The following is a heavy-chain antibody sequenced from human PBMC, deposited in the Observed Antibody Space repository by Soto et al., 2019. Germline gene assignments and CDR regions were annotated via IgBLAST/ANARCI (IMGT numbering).Heavy chain of an antibody. J-gene: IGHJ6*02. V-gene: IGHV3-23*01. CDR2: LSGSGGSI. CDR3: AKDIWVAESPTGLDV. D-gene: IGHD3-10*01. CDR1: GSTFSTYA. Sequence: GGSLRLSCAASGSTFSTYAMSWVRQAPGKGLEWVSTLSGSGGSIYYADSVKGRFTISRDNSKNTLYLQMNSLRAEDTAVYYCAKDIWVAESPTGLDVWGQGTTVTVSS.